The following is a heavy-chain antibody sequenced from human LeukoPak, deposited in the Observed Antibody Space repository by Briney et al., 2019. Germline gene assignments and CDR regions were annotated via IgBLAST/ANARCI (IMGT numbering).Heavy chain of an antibody. Sequence: SQTLSLTCTVSGGSISSGSYYWSWIRQPAGKGLEWIGRIYTSGSTNYIPSLKSRVTISVDTSKNQFSLKLSSVTAADTAVYYCARQITMVTGGDGPRGQGTLVTVSS. V-gene: IGHV4-61*02. CDR1: GGSISSGSYY. CDR2: IYTSGST. D-gene: IGHD3-10*01. J-gene: IGHJ5*02. CDR3: ARQITMVTGGDGP.